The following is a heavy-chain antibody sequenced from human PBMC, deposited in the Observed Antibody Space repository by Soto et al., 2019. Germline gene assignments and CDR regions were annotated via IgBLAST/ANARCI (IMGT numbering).Heavy chain of an antibody. J-gene: IGHJ6*02. CDR1: GFTFSSYG. Sequence: GGSLRLSCAASGFTFSSYGMHWVRQAPGKGLEWVAVISYDGSNKYYADSVKGRFTISRDNSKNTLYLQMNSLRAEDTAVYYCAKSPEGYYYYYGMDVWGQGTTVTVSS. V-gene: IGHV3-30*18. CDR2: ISYDGSNK. CDR3: AKSPEGYYYYYGMDV.